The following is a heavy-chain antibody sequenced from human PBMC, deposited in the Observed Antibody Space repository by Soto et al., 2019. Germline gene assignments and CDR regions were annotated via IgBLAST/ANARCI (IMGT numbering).Heavy chain of an antibody. J-gene: IGHJ4*02. Sequence: GESLKISCMGSGYKVSTWHNFTSYWIAWVRQMPGEGLEWMGIIYPGDSDTRYSPSFQGQVTISADKSISTAYLQWSSLKASDTAMYYCARQDCSSGTCYWDYWGQGTLVTVSS. D-gene: IGHD2-15*01. V-gene: IGHV5-51*01. CDR3: ARQDCSSGTCYWDY. CDR1: GYKVSTWHNFTSYW. CDR2: IYPGDSDT.